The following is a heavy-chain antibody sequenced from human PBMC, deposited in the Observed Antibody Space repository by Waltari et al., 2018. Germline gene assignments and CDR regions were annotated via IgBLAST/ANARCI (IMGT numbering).Heavy chain of an antibody. D-gene: IGHD1-20*01. CDR3: ARDGPITGKGSYYYYGMDV. CDR1: GYTFTSYA. Sequence: QVQLVQSGAEVKKPGASVKVSCKASGYTFTSYAMHWVRQAPGQRLEWMGWINAGNGNTKYSQKFQGRVTITRDTSASTAYMELSSLRSEDTAVYYCARDGPITGKGSYYYYGMDVWGQGTTVTVSS. CDR2: INAGNGNT. V-gene: IGHV1-3*01. J-gene: IGHJ6*02.